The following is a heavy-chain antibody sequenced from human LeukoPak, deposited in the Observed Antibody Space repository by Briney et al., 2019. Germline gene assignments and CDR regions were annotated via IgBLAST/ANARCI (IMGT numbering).Heavy chain of an antibody. D-gene: IGHD3-10*01. J-gene: IGHJ5*02. CDR3: AKARLLWFGELPSFDP. CDR2: ISGSGGST. V-gene: IGHV3-23*01. Sequence: SGGSLRLSCAASGFTFSSYAMSWVRQAPGKGLEWVSAISGSGGSTYYADSVKGRFTISRDNSKNTLYLQMNSLRAEDTAVYYCAKARLLWFGELPSFDPWGQGTLVTVSS. CDR1: GFTFSSYA.